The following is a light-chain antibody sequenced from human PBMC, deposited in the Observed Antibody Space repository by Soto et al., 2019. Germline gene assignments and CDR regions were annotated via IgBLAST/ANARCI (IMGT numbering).Light chain of an antibody. CDR3: SSFTTSSTFV. V-gene: IGLV2-8*01. Sequence: QSVLTQPPSASGSPGQSVTISCTGTSSDVGHYTYVAWYQQHPGKAPKLLLYEVHKRPSGVPDRFSGSKSGNTASLTISGLQAEDEADYYCSSFTTSSTFVFGTGTKVTVL. J-gene: IGLJ1*01. CDR2: EVH. CDR1: SSDVGHYTY.